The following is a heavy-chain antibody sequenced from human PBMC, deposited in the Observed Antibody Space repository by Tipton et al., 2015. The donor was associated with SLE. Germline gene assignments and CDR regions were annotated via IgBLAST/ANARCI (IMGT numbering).Heavy chain of an antibody. Sequence: QLVQSGGEVKKPGASVKVSCKSSGYSFSDYAVTWVRQAPGQGLEWMGWINTKNGNTRYAQKFQGRVTMATDTSTDTAYMDLRSLRSDDTAVYYCATLRIYGSGLGYGMDVWCQGTTITVSS. CDR2: INTKNGNT. CDR1: GYSFSDYA. V-gene: IGHV1-18*01. CDR3: ATLRIYGSGLGYGMDV. D-gene: IGHD6-25*01. J-gene: IGHJ6*02.